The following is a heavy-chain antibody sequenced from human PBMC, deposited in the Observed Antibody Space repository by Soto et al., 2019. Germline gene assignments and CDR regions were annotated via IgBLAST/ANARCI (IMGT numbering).Heavy chain of an antibody. D-gene: IGHD6-13*01. J-gene: IGHJ4*02. V-gene: IGHV3-23*01. CDR3: AKGPYSSSWYYFDF. Sequence: PGGSLRLSCAASGFTFSSYAMSWVRQAPGKGLEWVSSDSGSGDSTYYADSVKGRFTISRDNSKDTLFLQLNSLRAEDTAVYYCAKGPYSSSWYYFDFWGQGT. CDR2: DSGSGDST. CDR1: GFTFSSYA.